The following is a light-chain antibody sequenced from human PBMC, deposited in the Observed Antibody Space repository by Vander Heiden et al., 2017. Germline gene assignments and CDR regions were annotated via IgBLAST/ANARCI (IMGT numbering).Light chain of an antibody. J-gene: IGKJ1*01. Sequence: DIRMTQSPSTLSASVGDRVTITCRASQITDNFLAWYQQKPGKAPKLLIYKASTLESGVPSRFSGSGSGTEFTLTISSLQPDDFATYYCQQYTRYSGTFGQGTKVEIK. CDR1: QITDNF. CDR3: QQYTRYSGT. CDR2: KAS. V-gene: IGKV1-5*03.